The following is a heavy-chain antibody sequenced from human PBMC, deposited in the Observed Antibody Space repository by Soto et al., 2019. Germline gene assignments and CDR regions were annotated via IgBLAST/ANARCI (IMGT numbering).Heavy chain of an antibody. Sequence: PGGSPIRFCAASVLPFSRYSMNLVRQSPGKGLAWVSVISGSGGTRYYADSVKGRFTISRDNSKGILYLQMNSLRAEDTAVYYCAESGGPEQLWLSPGGNMDVWGQGTTVTVSS. CDR2: ISGSGGTR. J-gene: IGHJ6*02. CDR1: VLPFSRYS. V-gene: IGHV3-23*01. CDR3: AESGGPEQLWLSPGGNMDV. D-gene: IGHD5-18*01.